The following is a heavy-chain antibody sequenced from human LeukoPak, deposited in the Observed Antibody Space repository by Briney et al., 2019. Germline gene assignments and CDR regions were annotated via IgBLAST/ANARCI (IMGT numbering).Heavy chain of an antibody. CDR1: GGSFSTYY. CDR3: ARRGGDSSGNFDY. J-gene: IGHJ4*02. Sequence: PSETLSLTCSVSGGSFSTYYWSWIRQPPGKGLEWIGYIYYSGGTNYNPSLKSRVTISVDTSKKQFSLRLSSVTAADTAVYYCARRGGDSSGNFDYWGQGTLVTVSS. D-gene: IGHD3-22*01. CDR2: IYYSGGT. V-gene: IGHV4-59*08.